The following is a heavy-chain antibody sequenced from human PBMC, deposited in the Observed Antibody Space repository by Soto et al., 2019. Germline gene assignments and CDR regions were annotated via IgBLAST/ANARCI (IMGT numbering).Heavy chain of an antibody. Sequence: SETLSLTCTVSGGSISSYYWSWIRQPPGKGLEWIGYIYYSGSTNYNPSLKSRVTISVDTSKNQFSLKLSSVTAADTAVYYCARDLGIAAAGTYYYGMDVWGQGTKVTVSS. D-gene: IGHD6-13*01. CDR2: IYYSGST. CDR3: ARDLGIAAAGTYYYGMDV. V-gene: IGHV4-59*01. J-gene: IGHJ6*02. CDR1: GGSISSYY.